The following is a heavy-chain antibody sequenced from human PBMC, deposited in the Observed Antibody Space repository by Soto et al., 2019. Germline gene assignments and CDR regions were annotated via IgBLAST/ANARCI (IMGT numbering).Heavy chain of an antibody. J-gene: IGHJ3*02. CDR3: GVSYAQDAFDI. CDR2: IDPSDSYT. CDR1: YSFTSYW. D-gene: IGHD2-2*01. Sequence: YSFTSYWISWVRQMPGKGLEWMGRIDPSDSYTNYSPSFQGHVTISADKSISTAYLQWSSLKASDTAMYYCGVSYAQDAFDIWGQGTMVTVSS. V-gene: IGHV5-10-1*01.